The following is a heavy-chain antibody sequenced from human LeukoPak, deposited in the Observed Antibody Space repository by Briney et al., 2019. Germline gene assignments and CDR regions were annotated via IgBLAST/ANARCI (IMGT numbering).Heavy chain of an antibody. V-gene: IGHV3-33*06. CDR1: GFTFSSYG. J-gene: IGHJ4*02. Sequence: GGSLRLSCAASGFTFSSYGMHWVRQAPGKGLEWVAVIWYDGSNKYYADSVKGRFTISRDNSENTLYLQMNSLRAEDTAVYYCAKGSHSSGYYVFDYWGQGTLVTVSS. CDR2: IWYDGSNK. CDR3: AKGSHSSGYYVFDY. D-gene: IGHD3-22*01.